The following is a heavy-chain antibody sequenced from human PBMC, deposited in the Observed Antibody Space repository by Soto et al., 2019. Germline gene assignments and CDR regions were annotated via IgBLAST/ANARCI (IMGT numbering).Heavy chain of an antibody. V-gene: IGHV1-2*04. CDR1: GYTFTGYY. J-gene: IGHJ6*03. Sequence: QVQLVQSGAEVKKPGASVKVSCKASGYTFTGYYMHWVRQAPGQGLEWMGWINPNSGGTNYAQKFQGWVTMTRDTSISTAYMELSRLRSDDTAVNYCARGADSSSWYGIHYYYYYMDVWGKGTTVTVSS. D-gene: IGHD6-13*01. CDR3: ARGADSSSWYGIHYYYYYMDV. CDR2: INPNSGGT.